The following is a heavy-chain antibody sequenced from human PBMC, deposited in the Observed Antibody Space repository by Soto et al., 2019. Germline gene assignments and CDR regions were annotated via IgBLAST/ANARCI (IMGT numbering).Heavy chain of an antibody. D-gene: IGHD5-18*01. CDR2: IIPMFGTA. J-gene: IGHJ6*02. Sequence: QVQLVQSGAEVKKPGSSVKVSCKASAGTFRSYAISWVRQAPGQGLEWMGGIIPMFGTANYAQKFQGRVTITADESTSTAYMELSSLGSEDTAVYYCARTVYSSGLYHYGMDPWGQGTTVTVFS. V-gene: IGHV1-69*12. CDR3: ARTVYSSGLYHYGMDP. CDR1: AGTFRSYA.